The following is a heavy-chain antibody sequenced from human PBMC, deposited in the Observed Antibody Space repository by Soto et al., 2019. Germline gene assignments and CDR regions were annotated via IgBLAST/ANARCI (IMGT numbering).Heavy chain of an antibody. V-gene: IGHV1-8*01. CDR2: MNPNSGNT. J-gene: IGHJ4*02. CDR1: GYTFTSYD. CDR3: AIVGVRSPYYDFWSGYSYYFDY. D-gene: IGHD3-3*01. Sequence: ASVKVSCKASGYTFTSYDINWVRQATGQGLEWMGWMNPNSGNTGYAQKFQGRVTMTRNTSISTAYMELSSLRSEDTAVYYCAIVGVRSPYYDFWSGYSYYFDYWGQGTLVTVSS.